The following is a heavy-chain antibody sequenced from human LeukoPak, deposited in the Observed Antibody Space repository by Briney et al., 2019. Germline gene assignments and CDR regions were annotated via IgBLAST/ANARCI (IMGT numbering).Heavy chain of an antibody. D-gene: IGHD3-3*01. CDR3: AKANVFGVVDYFDY. CDR1: GFTFSSYA. V-gene: IGHV3-23*01. J-gene: IGHJ4*02. CDR2: ISGSGGTT. Sequence: GGSLRLSCAASGFTFSSYAMSWVRQSPGKGLEWVSAISGSGGTTYYADYVNGRFTISRDNSKNTLYLQVNSLRAEDTAVYYCAKANVFGVVDYFDYWGQGTLVTVSS.